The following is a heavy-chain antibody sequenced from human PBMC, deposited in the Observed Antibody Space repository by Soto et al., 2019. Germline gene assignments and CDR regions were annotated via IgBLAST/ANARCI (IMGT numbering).Heavy chain of an antibody. V-gene: IGHV4-4*02. CDR3: ARDGQRAYYDFWSGYYTADYYYYGMDV. J-gene: IGHJ6*02. CDR2: IYHSGST. CDR1: GGSISSSNW. D-gene: IGHD3-3*01. Sequence: LSLTCAVSGGSISSSNWWSWVRQPPGKGLEWIGEIYHSGSTNYNPSLKSRVTISVDKSKNQFSLKLSSVTAADTAVYYCARDGQRAYYDFWSGYYTADYYYYGMDVWGQGTTVTVSS.